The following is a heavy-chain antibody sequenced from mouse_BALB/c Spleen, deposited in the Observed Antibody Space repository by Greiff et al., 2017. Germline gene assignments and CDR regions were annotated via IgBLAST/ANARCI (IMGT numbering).Heavy chain of an antibody. D-gene: IGHD1-1*01. Sequence: QVQLQQSGAELMKPGASVKISCKATGYTFSSYWIEWVKQRPGHGLEWIGEILPGSGSTNYNEKFKGKATFTADTSSNTAYMQLSSLTSEDSAVYYCARGRTTVVAVYYYAMDYWGQGTSVTVSS. CDR1: GYTFSSYW. CDR2: ILPGSGST. CDR3: ARGRTTVVAVYYYAMDY. J-gene: IGHJ4*01. V-gene: IGHV1-9*01.